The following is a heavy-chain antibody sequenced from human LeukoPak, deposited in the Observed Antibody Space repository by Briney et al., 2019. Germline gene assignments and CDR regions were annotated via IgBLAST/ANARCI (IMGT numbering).Heavy chain of an antibody. V-gene: IGHV3-23*01. Sequence: GGSLRLSCAASGFTFGSYAMNWVRQAPGKGLEWVSVISSGGGSTYYADSVKGRFTVSRDNSKNTMYLQMNSLTAEDTAVYYCANRAVAGTRPFDYWGQGTLVTVSS. J-gene: IGHJ4*02. CDR3: ANRAVAGTRPFDY. CDR1: GFTFGSYA. D-gene: IGHD6-19*01. CDR2: ISSGGGST.